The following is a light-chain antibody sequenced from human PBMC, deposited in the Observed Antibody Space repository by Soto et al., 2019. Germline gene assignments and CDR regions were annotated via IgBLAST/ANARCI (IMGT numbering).Light chain of an antibody. Sequence: EIVLTQSTGPLSLSPGERATLSCRASQSVRSNFLAWYQQKPGQAPRLLIYGASNRATGIPDRFSGSGSGTDFTLTITRLEPEDFAMYYCQRYDSLRTFGQGTKVDIK. CDR1: QSVRSNF. CDR2: GAS. J-gene: IGKJ1*01. CDR3: QRYDSLRT. V-gene: IGKV3-20*01.